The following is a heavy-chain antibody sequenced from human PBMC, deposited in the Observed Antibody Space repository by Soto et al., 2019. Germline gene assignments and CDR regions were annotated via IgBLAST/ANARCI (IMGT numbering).Heavy chain of an antibody. Sequence: GASVKVSCKSSGFTFTSSAMQCVRQARGQRLEWIGWIVVGSGNTNYAQKFQERVTITRDMSTSTAYMELSSLRSEDTAVYYCAADLLIYRYDIPIPDYAFDIWGQGTMVTVSS. CDR3: AADLLIYRYDIPIPDYAFDI. J-gene: IGHJ3*02. D-gene: IGHD3-22*01. V-gene: IGHV1-58*02. CDR1: GFTFTSSA. CDR2: IVVGSGNT.